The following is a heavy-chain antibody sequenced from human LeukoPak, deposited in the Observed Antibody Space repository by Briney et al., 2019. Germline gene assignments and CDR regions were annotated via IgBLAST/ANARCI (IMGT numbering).Heavy chain of an antibody. V-gene: IGHV3-23*01. J-gene: IGHJ5*01. Sequence: GGSLRLSCAASGFTFSSYAMSWVRQAPGKGLEWVSAISGSGGSTYYADSVKGRFTISRDNSKNTLYLQMNSLRVEDTAVYYCVRDVAPSGTVWFDSWGQGTLVTVS. CDR1: GFTFSSYA. CDR2: ISGSGGST. CDR3: VRDVAPSGTVWFDS. D-gene: IGHD6-13*01.